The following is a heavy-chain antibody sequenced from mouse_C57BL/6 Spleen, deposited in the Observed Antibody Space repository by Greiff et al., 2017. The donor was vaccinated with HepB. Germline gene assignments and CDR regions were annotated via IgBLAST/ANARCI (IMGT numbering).Heavy chain of an antibody. CDR2: IDPSDSYT. V-gene: IGHV1-50*01. Sequence: QVQLQQPGAELVKPGASVKLSCKASGYTFTSYWMQWVKQRPGQGLEWIGEIDPSDSYTNYNQKFKGKATLTVDTSSSTAYMQLSSLTSEDSAVYYCARDVATFAYWGQGTLVTVSA. CDR3: ARDVATFAY. CDR1: GYTFTSYW. J-gene: IGHJ3*01. D-gene: IGHD6-1*01.